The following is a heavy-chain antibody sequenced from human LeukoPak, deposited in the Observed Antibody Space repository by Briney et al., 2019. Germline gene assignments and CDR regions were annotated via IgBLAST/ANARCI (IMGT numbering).Heavy chain of an antibody. CDR3: ARAYDYGDYFDY. D-gene: IGHD4-17*01. CDR2: INAGNGNT. Sequence: ASVTVSCKASEYTFTSYAMHWVRQAPGQRLEWMGWINAGNGNTRYSQKFQGRVTITRDTSASTAYMELSSLRSEDTAVYYCARAYDYGDYFDYWGQGTLVTVSS. V-gene: IGHV1-3*01. CDR1: EYTFTSYA. J-gene: IGHJ4*02.